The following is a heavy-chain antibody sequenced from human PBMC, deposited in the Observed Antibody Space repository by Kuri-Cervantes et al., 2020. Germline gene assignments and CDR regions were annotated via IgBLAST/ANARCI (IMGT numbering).Heavy chain of an antibody. D-gene: IGHD6-19*01. CDR3: AKLGVSSGWYRFYYFDY. CDR1: GFTFSSYW. CDR2: INSDGSST. V-gene: IGHV3-74*01. Sequence: GESLKISCAASGFTFSSYWMHWVRQAPGKGLVWVSRINSDGSSTSYADSVKGRFTISRDNAKNSLYLQMNSLRAGDTALYYCAKLGVSSGWYRFYYFDYWGQGTLVTVSS. J-gene: IGHJ4*02.